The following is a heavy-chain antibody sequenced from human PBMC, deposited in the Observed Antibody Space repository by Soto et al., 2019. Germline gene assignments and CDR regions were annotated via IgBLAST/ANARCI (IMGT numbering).Heavy chain of an antibody. CDR2: ISASNGNT. Sequence: QVQLVQSGAEVKKPGASVKVSCKASGYTFTSYGISWVRQAPGQGLEWMGWISASNGNTKYAQKLQGRVTMTTDTSTSTADMELRSPRSEDTAVYYCAREPNYFDYWGQGTLVTVSS. CDR3: AREPNYFDY. V-gene: IGHV1-18*01. J-gene: IGHJ4*02. CDR1: GYTFTSYG.